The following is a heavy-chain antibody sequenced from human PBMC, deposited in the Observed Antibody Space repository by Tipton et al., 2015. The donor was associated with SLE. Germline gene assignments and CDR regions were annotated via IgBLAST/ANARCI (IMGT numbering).Heavy chain of an antibody. Sequence: QVQLVQSGAEVKKPGASVKVSCKASGYTFTSYGISWVRQAPGKGLEWVAVISYDGSNKYYADSVKGRFTISRDNSKNTLYLQMNSLRAEDTAVYYCARVIVVVITTGAFDIWGQGTMVTVSS. J-gene: IGHJ3*02. CDR2: ISYDGSNK. V-gene: IGHV3-30-3*01. D-gene: IGHD3-22*01. CDR1: GYTFTSYG. CDR3: ARVIVVVITTGAFDI.